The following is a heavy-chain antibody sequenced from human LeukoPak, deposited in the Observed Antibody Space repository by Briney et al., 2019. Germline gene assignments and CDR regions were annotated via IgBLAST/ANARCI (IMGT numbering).Heavy chain of an antibody. CDR1: GGTFSSYA. J-gene: IGHJ5*02. V-gene: IGHV1-69*01. Sequence: SVKVSCKASGGTFSSYAISWVRQAPGQGLEWMGGIIPIFGTANYAQKFQGRVTITADESTSTAYMELSSLRSDDTAVYYCARDGRHRYYYDSSGFYGSWFDPWGQGTLVTVSS. CDR3: ARDGRHRYYYDSSGFYGSWFDP. CDR2: IIPIFGTA. D-gene: IGHD3-22*01.